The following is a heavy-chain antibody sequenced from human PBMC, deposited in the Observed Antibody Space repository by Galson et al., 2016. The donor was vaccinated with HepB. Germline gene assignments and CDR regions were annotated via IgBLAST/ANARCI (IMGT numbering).Heavy chain of an antibody. CDR2: IYWDDEK. D-gene: IGHD4-11*01. Sequence: PALVKPTQTLTLTCTFSGLSLSSSGVGVGWIRQPPGKALEWLSLIYWDDEKRYSPSLKSRLTITKDTSKNQVVLTLTDMDPVDTGTYFCARRRYSFDSNWFDPWGQGTLVIVSS. J-gene: IGHJ5*02. CDR1: GLSLSSSGVG. V-gene: IGHV2-5*02. CDR3: ARRRYSFDSNWFDP.